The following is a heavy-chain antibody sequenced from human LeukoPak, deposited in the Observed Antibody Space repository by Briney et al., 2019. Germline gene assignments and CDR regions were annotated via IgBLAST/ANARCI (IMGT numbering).Heavy chain of an antibody. CDR1: XXTFXTXX. D-gene: IGHD3-10*01. CDR3: AKGRGLPGSAWFDP. V-gene: IGHV3-23*01. Sequence: GGSLRLSCAASXXTFXTXXXXXXXXXXXXXXXWXXGXSGSGSNTYYADSKKGRFTISRDNSKNMLYLQMNSLRADDTAVYYCAKGRGLPGSAWFDPWGQGTLVTVSS. J-gene: IGHJ5*02. CDR2: XSGSGSNT.